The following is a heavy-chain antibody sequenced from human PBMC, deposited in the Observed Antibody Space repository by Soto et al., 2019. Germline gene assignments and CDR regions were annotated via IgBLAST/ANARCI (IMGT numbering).Heavy chain of an antibody. V-gene: IGHV1-69*01. CDR1: GRTFSSYA. D-gene: IGHD1-26*01. CDR2: IIPIFGTA. CDR3: ARGRSCSTQANYYDYGMDV. J-gene: IGHJ6*02. Sequence: QVQLVQSGAEVKKPGSSVKVSCKAAGRTFSSYAISWVRQAPGQGLEWTGGIIPIFGTANYAQKFQGRVTITAYESTSTAYMELSSLRSEDTAVYYCARGRSCSTQANYYDYGMDVWGQGTTVTVSS.